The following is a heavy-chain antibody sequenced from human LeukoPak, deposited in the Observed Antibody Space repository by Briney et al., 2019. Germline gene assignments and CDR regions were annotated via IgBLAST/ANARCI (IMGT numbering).Heavy chain of an antibody. V-gene: IGHV1-69*13. CDR2: IIPIFGTA. D-gene: IGHD5/OR15-5a*01. J-gene: IGHJ6*03. CDR1: GGTFSSYA. Sequence: GASVKVSCKASGGTFSSYAISWVRQAPGQGLEWMGGIIPIFGTANYAQKFRGRVTITADESTSTAYMELSSLRSEDTAVYYCARSHRRSTASDYYYYMDVWGKGTTVTVSS. CDR3: ARSHRRSTASDYYYYMDV.